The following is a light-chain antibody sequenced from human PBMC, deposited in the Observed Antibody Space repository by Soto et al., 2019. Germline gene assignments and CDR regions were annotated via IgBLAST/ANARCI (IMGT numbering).Light chain of an antibody. CDR1: QNVNQN. CDR2: SAV. J-gene: IGKJ4*01. CDR3: QQYNEWPLT. Sequence: EIVMTQSPATLSVSPGEGVTLSCRASQNVNQNVAWYQQKPGQALRLLVHSAVTGAVGIADTFSGRGSGTEFTLTISSLRSEDFAVYYCQQYNEWPLTFGGGTKVELK. V-gene: IGKV3D-15*01.